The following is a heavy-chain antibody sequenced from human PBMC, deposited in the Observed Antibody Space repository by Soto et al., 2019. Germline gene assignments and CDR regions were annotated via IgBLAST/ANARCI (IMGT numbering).Heavy chain of an antibody. J-gene: IGHJ5*02. Sequence: HPGGSLRLSCAASGFTFSSYGMHWVRQAPGKGLEWVAVISYDGSNKYYADSVKGRFTISRDNSKSSLYLQMNSLRAEDTAVYYSLSGNSPSSTWGQGTLVTVSS. CDR2: ISYDGSNK. CDR1: GFTFSSYG. CDR3: LSGNSPSST. D-gene: IGHD5-12*01. V-gene: IGHV3-30*03.